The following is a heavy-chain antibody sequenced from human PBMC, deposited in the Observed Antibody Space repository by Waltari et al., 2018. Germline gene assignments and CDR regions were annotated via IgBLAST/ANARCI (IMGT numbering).Heavy chain of an antibody. CDR3: ARDSQTAKSAPFDS. J-gene: IGHJ4*02. Sequence: QVQLVQSGAEVKKPGASVKVSCKASGYTFLANYMHWVRQAPGQGLEWMGRINPNSGDTDYAQKFQGRVTMTRDTSISTAYMELSRLTSDDTAFYYCARDSQTAKSAPFDSWGQGTLVTVSS. CDR1: GYTFLANY. V-gene: IGHV1-2*02. CDR2: INPNSGDT.